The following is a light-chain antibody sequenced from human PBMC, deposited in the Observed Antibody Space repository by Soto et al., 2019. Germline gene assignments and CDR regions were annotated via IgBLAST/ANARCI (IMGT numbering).Light chain of an antibody. J-gene: IGKJ1*01. Sequence: EIVLTQSPGTLSLSPGERATLSCRASQSVSSNYVAWYQQRPGQAPRLLIYGASSRATGVPDRFSGSGSGTDFTLTISRLEPEDFAVYYCQEYGSSRTVGQGTKVEIK. CDR1: QSVSSNY. CDR2: GAS. CDR3: QEYGSSRT. V-gene: IGKV3-20*01.